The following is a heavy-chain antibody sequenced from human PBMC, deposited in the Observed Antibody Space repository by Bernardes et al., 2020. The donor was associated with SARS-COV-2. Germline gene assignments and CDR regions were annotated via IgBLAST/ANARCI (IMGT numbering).Heavy chain of an antibody. V-gene: IGHV3-23*01. CDR3: AKDRLYDSSGYYRFNAFDI. CDR2: ISGSGGTT. J-gene: IGHJ3*02. D-gene: IGHD3-22*01. Sequence: AEPLSLSCAASGFTFSSYAMSWVRQAPGKGLEWVSAISGSGGTTYYADSVKGRFTITRDNSKNTLYPQMNSLRAEDTAVDYCAKDRLYDSSGYYRFNAFDIWGQGTMVTGSS. CDR1: GFTFSSYA.